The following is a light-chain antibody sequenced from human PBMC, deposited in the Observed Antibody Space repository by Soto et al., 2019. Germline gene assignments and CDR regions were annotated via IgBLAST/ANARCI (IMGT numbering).Light chain of an antibody. CDR3: QSADRSGNYVV. Sequence: SSELTQPPSVSVSPGQTANITCSGDALPDQYGYWYQQKPGQAPILVIYKDRQRPSGIPERFSGSGSGTTVTLTITRVQAEDEADYYCQSADRSGNYVVFGGGTKLTVL. CDR1: ALPDQY. V-gene: IGLV3-25*03. J-gene: IGLJ3*02. CDR2: KDR.